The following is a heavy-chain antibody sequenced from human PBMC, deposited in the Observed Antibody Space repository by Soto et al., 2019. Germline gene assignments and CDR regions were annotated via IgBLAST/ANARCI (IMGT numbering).Heavy chain of an antibody. J-gene: IGHJ3*02. CDR2: ISRNSATI. V-gene: IGHV3-9*01. CDR1: GFRFDDYA. Sequence: GGSLRLSCAASGFRFDDYAMHWVRQVPGKGLEWLSGISRNSATIGYADSVKGRFTISRDNARNSVFLQMNSLRTEDTALYYCGKGLTLTPIDAVHIWGRGTMVTVSS. CDR3: GKGLTLTPIDAVHI. D-gene: IGHD3-9*01.